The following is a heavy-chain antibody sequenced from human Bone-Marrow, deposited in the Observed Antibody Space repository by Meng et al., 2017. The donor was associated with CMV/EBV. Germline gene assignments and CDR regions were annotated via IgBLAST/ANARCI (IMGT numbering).Heavy chain of an antibody. D-gene: IGHD6-13*01. V-gene: IGHV5-51*01. Sequence: GESLKISCKGSRYSFTSYWIGWVRQMPGKGLEWMGIIYPGDSDTRYSPSFQGQVTISADKSISTAYLQWSSLKASDTAMYYCARWLYSSSWYHGMDVWGQGTTVTVYS. J-gene: IGHJ6*01. CDR2: IYPGDSDT. CDR3: ARWLYSSSWYHGMDV. CDR1: RYSFTSYW.